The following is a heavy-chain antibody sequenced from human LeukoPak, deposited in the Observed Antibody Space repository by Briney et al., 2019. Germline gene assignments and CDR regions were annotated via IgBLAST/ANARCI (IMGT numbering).Heavy chain of an antibody. CDR3: ATIWFGELLYPDH. Sequence: PGGSLRLSCAASGFTFSGYAMSWVRQAPGKGLEWVSAISGSGGSTYYADSVKGRFTISRDNSKNTLNLQMNSLRAEDTAVYYCATIWFGELLYPDHWGQGTLVTVSS. CDR2: ISGSGGST. V-gene: IGHV3-23*01. J-gene: IGHJ4*02. D-gene: IGHD3-10*01. CDR1: GFTFSGYA.